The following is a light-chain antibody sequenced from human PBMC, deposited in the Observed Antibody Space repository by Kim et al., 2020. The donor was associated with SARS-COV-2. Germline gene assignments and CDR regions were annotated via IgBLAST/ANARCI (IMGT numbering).Light chain of an antibody. CDR1: QSVSSN. CDR3: QQYNNWPLT. J-gene: IGKJ4*01. V-gene: IGKV3-15*01. Sequence: EIVMTQSPATLSVSPGERATLSCRASQSVSSNLAWYQQKPGQAPRLLIYGASTGVTGIPARFSGSGSGTEFTLTISSLQSEDLAVYYCQQYNNWPLTFGGGTKVDIK. CDR2: GAS.